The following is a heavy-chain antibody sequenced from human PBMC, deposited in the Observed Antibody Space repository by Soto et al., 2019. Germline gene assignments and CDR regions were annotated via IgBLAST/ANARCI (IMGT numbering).Heavy chain of an antibody. V-gene: IGHV3-13*01. J-gene: IGHJ6*02. CDR2: IGTAGDT. Sequence: PGGSLRLSCAASGFTFSSYDMHWVRQATGKGLEWVSAIGTAGDTYYPGSVKGRFTISRENAKNSLYLQMNSRRAGDTAVYYCARGAMYYYYGMDVWGQGTTVTVSS. CDR1: GFTFSSYD. CDR3: ARGAMYYYYGMDV.